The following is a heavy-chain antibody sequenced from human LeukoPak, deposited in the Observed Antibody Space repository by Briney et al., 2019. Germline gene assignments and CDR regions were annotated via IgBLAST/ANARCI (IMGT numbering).Heavy chain of an antibody. Sequence: GGSLRLSCAASGFTFDDYAMHWVRQAPGKGLEWVSGISWNSGSIGYADSVKGRFTISRDNAKNSLYLQMNSLRAEDTALYYCAKGGTGGAHLDYWGQGTLVTVSS. J-gene: IGHJ4*02. CDR2: ISWNSGSI. V-gene: IGHV3-9*01. D-gene: IGHD1-14*01. CDR3: AKGGTGGAHLDY. CDR1: GFTFDDYA.